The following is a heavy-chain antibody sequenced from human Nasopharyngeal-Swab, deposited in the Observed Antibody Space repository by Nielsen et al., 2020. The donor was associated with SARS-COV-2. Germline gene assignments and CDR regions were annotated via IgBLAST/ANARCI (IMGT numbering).Heavy chain of an antibody. CDR3: ARDKVVVVPAAIYYYGMDV. CDR2: INSDGSST. CDR1: GFTFSSYW. Sequence: GGSLRLSCAASGFTFSSYWMHWVRQAPGKGLVWVSRINSDGSSTSYADSVKGRFTISRDNAKSTLYLQMNSLRAEDTAVYYCARDKVVVVPAAIYYYGMDVWGQGTTVTVSS. D-gene: IGHD2-2*01. V-gene: IGHV3-74*01. J-gene: IGHJ6*02.